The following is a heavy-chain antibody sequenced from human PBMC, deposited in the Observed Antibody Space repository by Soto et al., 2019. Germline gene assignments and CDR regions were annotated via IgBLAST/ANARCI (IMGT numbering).Heavy chain of an antibody. CDR3: AHRRAEPPNYYYSSGYYSYFDY. CDR1: GFSLSTSGVC. CDR2: IYWDDDK. Sequence: QITLKETGPTLVKPTRTLTLTCTFSGFSLSTSGVCVGWIRQPPGKALEWLALIYWDDDKRYGPSLKSRLTISKASSKNQVVLTMTNVGPVDTATYYCAHRRAEPPNYYYSSGYYSYFDYWGQGTLVTVSS. D-gene: IGHD3-22*01. V-gene: IGHV2-5*05. J-gene: IGHJ4*02.